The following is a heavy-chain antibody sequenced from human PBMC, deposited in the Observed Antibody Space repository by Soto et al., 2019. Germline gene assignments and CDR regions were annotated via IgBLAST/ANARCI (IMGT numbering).Heavy chain of an antibody. D-gene: IGHD3-10*01. Sequence: PSETLSLTCAVSGGSISSGGYSWSWIRQPPGKGLEWIGNIFHSGSTYYTPSLQSRVTISLNTSKNHFSLKLSSVTPADTAVYYCARDRYYGSGTYYNFYSGMDVWGQGTTVTVSS. J-gene: IGHJ6*02. V-gene: IGHV4-30-2*05. CDR3: ARDRYYGSGTYYNFYSGMDV. CDR1: GGSISSGGYS. CDR2: IFHSGST.